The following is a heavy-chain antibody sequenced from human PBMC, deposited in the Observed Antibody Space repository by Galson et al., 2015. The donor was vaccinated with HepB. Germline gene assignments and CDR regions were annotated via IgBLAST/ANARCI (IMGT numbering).Heavy chain of an antibody. V-gene: IGHV1-2*06. CDR2: INPNGGGT. Sequence: SVKVSCKASGYTFTGYYMHWVRQAPGQGLEWMGRINPNGGGTNYAQKFQGRVTMTRDTSISTAYMELSRLRSDDTAVYYCARDRGVVVTDYYYGMDVWGQGTTVTVSS. CDR3: ARDRGVVVTDYYYGMDV. CDR1: GYTFTGYY. J-gene: IGHJ6*02. D-gene: IGHD2-21*02.